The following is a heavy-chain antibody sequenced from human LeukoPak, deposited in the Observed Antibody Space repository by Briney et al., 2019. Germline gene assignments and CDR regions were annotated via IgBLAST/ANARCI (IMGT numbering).Heavy chain of an antibody. CDR2: INHSGST. Sequence: SETLSLTCAVYGGSFSGYYWSWIRQPPGKGLEWIGEINHSGSTNYNPSLKSRVTISVDTSKNQFSLKLSSVTAADTAVYYCARLLKYYYGSGSYYKFDYWGQGTLVTVSS. CDR3: ARLLKYYYGSGSYYKFDY. D-gene: IGHD3-10*01. V-gene: IGHV4-34*01. J-gene: IGHJ4*02. CDR1: GGSFSGYY.